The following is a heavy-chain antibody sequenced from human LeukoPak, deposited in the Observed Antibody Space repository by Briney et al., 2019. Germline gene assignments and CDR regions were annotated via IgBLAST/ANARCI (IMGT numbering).Heavy chain of an antibody. Sequence: ASVKVSCKASGYTFTSYGISWVRQAPGQGLEWMGWISAYNGNTNYARKLQGRVTMTTDTSTSTAYMELRSLRSDDTAVYYCARVRRIAVVMGAFDIWGQGTMVTVSS. D-gene: IGHD6-19*01. CDR3: ARVRRIAVVMGAFDI. J-gene: IGHJ3*02. CDR1: GYTFTSYG. CDR2: ISAYNGNT. V-gene: IGHV1-18*01.